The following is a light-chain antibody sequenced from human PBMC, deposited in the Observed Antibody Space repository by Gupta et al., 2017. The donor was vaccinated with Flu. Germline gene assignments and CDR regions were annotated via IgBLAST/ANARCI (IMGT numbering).Light chain of an antibody. Sequence: EIVLTQSPGTLSLSPRERATLPCRASQSVSSTYLAWYQQKPGQAPRLLIYGASSRATGIPDRFSGSGSGTDFTLTIRRLEPQDFAVYYCQQYGRAPLLTFGGGTKVEIK. CDR2: GAS. CDR1: QSVSSTY. V-gene: IGKV3-20*01. J-gene: IGKJ4*01. CDR3: QQYGRAPLLT.